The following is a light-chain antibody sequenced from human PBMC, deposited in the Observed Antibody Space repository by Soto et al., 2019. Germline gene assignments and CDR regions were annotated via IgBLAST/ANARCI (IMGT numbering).Light chain of an antibody. Sequence: DIQMTQSPSSLSASVGDRVTITCQASQDISNYLNWYQQKPGKAPKLLIYDASNLETRLPSTFSGSGSGTDFTFTISSLHPEDIGTYYCQQYDNLPLTFGGGTKVDIK. J-gene: IGKJ4*01. CDR2: DAS. V-gene: IGKV1-33*01. CDR3: QQYDNLPLT. CDR1: QDISNY.